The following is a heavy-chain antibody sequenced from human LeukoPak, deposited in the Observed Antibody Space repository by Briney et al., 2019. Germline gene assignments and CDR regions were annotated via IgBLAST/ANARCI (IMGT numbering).Heavy chain of an antibody. CDR1: GGSFSGYY. CDR2: INHSGST. D-gene: IGHD3-10*01. CDR3: ARGGIYYYGSGRRYYFDY. V-gene: IGHV4-34*01. J-gene: IGHJ4*02. Sequence: SETLSLTCTVSGGSFSGYYWSWIRQPPGKGLEWIGEINHSGSTNYNPSLKSRVTISVDTSKNQFSLKLSSVTAADTAVYYCARGGIYYYGSGRRYYFDYWGQGTLVTVSS.